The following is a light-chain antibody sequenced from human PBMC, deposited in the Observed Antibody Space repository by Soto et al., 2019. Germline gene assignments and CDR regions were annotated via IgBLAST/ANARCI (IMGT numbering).Light chain of an antibody. CDR3: QQLNTYPLT. Sequence: DIQLTQSPSFLSGSVRDRVTITCRASQDIGTSLAWYQQRPGKAPKVLITAASTSQSEVPPRFSGSGSGTEFTLTISSLQPEDLATYYCQQLNTYPLTFGGGTKVEI. CDR1: QDIGTS. J-gene: IGKJ4*01. V-gene: IGKV1-9*01. CDR2: AAS.